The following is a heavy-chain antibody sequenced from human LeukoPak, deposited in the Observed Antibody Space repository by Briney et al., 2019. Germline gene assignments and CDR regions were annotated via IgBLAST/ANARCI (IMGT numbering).Heavy chain of an antibody. CDR1: RFSFDDYA. D-gene: IGHD3-3*01. Sequence: HPGGSLRLSCVASRFSFDDYAMDWVRQPPGKGLEWVSFITWDGITTSYVDSVKGRFTISRDNSKNSLYLQLDSLRVEDSALYYCARSGDYGIDLWGQGTVVTVST. J-gene: IGHJ3*01. CDR2: ITWDGITT. V-gene: IGHV3-43D*04. CDR3: ARSGDYGIDL.